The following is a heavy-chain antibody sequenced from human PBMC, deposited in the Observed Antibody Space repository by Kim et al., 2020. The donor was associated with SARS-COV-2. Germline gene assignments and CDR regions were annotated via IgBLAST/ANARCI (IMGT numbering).Heavy chain of an antibody. J-gene: IGHJ3*02. CDR1: GYTFTSYG. Sequence: ASVKVSCKASGYTFTSYGISWVRQAPGQGLEWMGWISAYNGNTNYAQKLQGRVTMTTDTSTSTAYMELRSLRSDDTAVYYCARANHRLSRRSDAFDIWGQGTMVTVSS. D-gene: IGHD5-12*01. CDR3: ARANHRLSRRSDAFDI. V-gene: IGHV1-18*01. CDR2: ISAYNGNT.